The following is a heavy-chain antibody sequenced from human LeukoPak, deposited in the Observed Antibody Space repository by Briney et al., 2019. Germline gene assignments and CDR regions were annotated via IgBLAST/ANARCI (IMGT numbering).Heavy chain of an antibody. Sequence: GRSLRLSCAASGFTFSTYGMQWVRQAPGKGLEWVAVISYDGSNKHYADSVKGRFTISRDNSKNTLYLQMNSLRAEDTAVYYCAKEAYDFWIDYWGQGTLVTVSS. CDR2: ISYDGSNK. D-gene: IGHD3-3*01. CDR1: GFTFSTYG. CDR3: AKEAYDFWIDY. V-gene: IGHV3-30*18. J-gene: IGHJ4*02.